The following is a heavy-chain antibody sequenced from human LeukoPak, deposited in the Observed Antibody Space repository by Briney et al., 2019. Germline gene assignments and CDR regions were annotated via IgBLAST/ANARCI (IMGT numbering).Heavy chain of an antibody. D-gene: IGHD2-15*01. CDR3: ARGLLRDIVVVVAAKDAFDI. CDR2: IYYSGST. Sequence: SETLSLTCTVSGGFSSSSDYYWAWLRQPPGKGLEWIGSIYYSGSTYYNLSLKSRVTISVDTSKNQFSLKLSSVTAADTAVYYCARGLLRDIVVVVAAKDAFDIWGQGTMVTVSS. V-gene: IGHV4-39*07. CDR1: GGFSSSSDYY. J-gene: IGHJ3*02.